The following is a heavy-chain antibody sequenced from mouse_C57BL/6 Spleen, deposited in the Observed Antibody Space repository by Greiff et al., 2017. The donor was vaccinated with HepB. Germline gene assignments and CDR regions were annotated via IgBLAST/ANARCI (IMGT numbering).Heavy chain of an antibody. CDR3: ARRYGNYDWFAY. Sequence: QVQLKESGAELVKPGASVKLSCKASGYTFTSYWMHWVKQRPGRGLEWIGRIDPNSGGTKYNEKFKSKATLTVDKPSSTAYMQRSSLTSEDSAVYYCARRYGNYDWFAYWGQGTLVTVSA. V-gene: IGHV1-72*01. J-gene: IGHJ3*01. CDR1: GYTFTSYW. CDR2: IDPNSGGT. D-gene: IGHD2-10*02.